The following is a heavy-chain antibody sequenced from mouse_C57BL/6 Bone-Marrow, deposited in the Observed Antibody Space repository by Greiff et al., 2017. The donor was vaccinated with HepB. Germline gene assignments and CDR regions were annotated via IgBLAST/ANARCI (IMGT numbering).Heavy chain of an antibody. J-gene: IGHJ3*01. CDR1: GFTFSDFY. Sequence: EVKLVESGGGLVQSGRSLRLSCATSGFTFSDFYMEWVRQAPGKGLEWIAASRNKANDYTTEYSASVKGRFIVSRDTSQSILYLQMNALRAEDTAIYYCARDRGDGTLAYWGQGTLVTVSA. CDR3: ARDRGDGTLAY. D-gene: IGHD2-3*01. CDR2: SRNKANDYTT. V-gene: IGHV7-1*01.